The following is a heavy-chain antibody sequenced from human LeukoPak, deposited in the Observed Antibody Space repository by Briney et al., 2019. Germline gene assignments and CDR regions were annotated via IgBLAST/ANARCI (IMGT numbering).Heavy chain of an antibody. D-gene: IGHD3-3*01. CDR1: GFTVSSNY. J-gene: IGHJ4*02. V-gene: IGHV3-53*01. CDR2: IYSDGST. Sequence: GGSLRLSCAASGFTVSSNYMSWVRQAPGKGLEWVSVIYSDGSTYYADSVKGRFTISRDNSKNTLYLQMNSLRAEDTAVYYCAKDVTLRITIFGVVTDYFDYWGQGTLVTVSS. CDR3: AKDVTLRITIFGVVTDYFDY.